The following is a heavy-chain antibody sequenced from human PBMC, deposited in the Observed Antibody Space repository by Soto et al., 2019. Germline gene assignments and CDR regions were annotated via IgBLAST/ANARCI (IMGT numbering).Heavy chain of an antibody. J-gene: IGHJ3*02. CDR2: INHSGST. Sequence: SETLSLTCAVYGGSFSGYYWSWIRQPPGKGLEWIGEINHSGSTNYNPSLKSRVTISVDTSKNQFSLKLSSVTAADTAVYYCARGSSYRQYYYDSSGRDAFDIWGQGTMVTVSS. V-gene: IGHV4-34*01. CDR3: ARGSSYRQYYYDSSGRDAFDI. CDR1: GGSFSGYY. D-gene: IGHD3-22*01.